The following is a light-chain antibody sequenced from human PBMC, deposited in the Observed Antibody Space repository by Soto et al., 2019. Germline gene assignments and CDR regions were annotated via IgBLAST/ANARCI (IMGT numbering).Light chain of an antibody. CDR2: EVG. CDR3: SSYTSSSPYV. CDR1: SSDVGAYNY. Sequence: QSALTQPASVSGSPGQSITISCAGTSSDVGAYNYVSWYQQHPGKAPKLVIYEVGDRPSGVSNRFSGSKSGNTASLTISGLQAEDEADYYCSSYTSSSPYVFGTGTKLTVL. J-gene: IGLJ1*01. V-gene: IGLV2-14*01.